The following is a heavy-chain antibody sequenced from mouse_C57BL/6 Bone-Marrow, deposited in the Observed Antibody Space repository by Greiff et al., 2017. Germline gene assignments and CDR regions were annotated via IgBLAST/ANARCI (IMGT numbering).Heavy chain of an antibody. Sequence: EVHLVESGGGLVKPGGSLKLSCAASGFTFSDYGMHWVRQAPEKGLEWVAYISSGSSTIYSAVTVKGRFTISRDTAKNTLFLQMTSLRSEDTAMYYCARGDYNYEVACFAYWGQGTLVTVSA. J-gene: IGHJ3*01. CDR2: ISSGSSTI. CDR1: GFTFSDYG. V-gene: IGHV5-17*01. D-gene: IGHD2-12*01. CDR3: ARGDYNYEVACFAY.